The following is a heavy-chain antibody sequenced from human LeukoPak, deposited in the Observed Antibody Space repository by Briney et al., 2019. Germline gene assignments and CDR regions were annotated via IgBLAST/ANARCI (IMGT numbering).Heavy chain of an antibody. CDR2: ISGSGGST. J-gene: IGHJ4*02. Sequence: SGGSLRLSCAASGFTFSSYSMNWVRQAPGKGLEWVSAISGSGGSTYYADSVKGRFTISRDNSKNTLYLQMNSLRAEDTAVYYCAKSDIVVVPAAWGQGTLVTVSS. CDR1: GFTFSSYS. CDR3: AKSDIVVVPAA. V-gene: IGHV3-23*01. D-gene: IGHD2-2*01.